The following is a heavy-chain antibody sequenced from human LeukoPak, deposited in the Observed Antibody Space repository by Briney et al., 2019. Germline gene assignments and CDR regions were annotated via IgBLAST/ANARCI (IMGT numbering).Heavy chain of an antibody. D-gene: IGHD6-6*01. CDR1: GGSFSGYY. V-gene: IGHV4-34*01. J-gene: IGHJ4*02. CDR3: ARVVGSSSAIDY. CDR2: INHSGST. Sequence: PSETLSLTCAVYGGSFSGYYWNWIRQPPGKGLEWIGEINHSGSTNYNPSLKSRVTISVDTSKNQFSLKLSSVTAADTAVYYCARVVGSSSAIDYWGQGTLVTVSS.